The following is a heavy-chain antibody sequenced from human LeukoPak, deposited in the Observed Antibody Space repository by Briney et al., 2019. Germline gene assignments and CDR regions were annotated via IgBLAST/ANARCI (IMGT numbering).Heavy chain of an antibody. CDR3: ARAEATGTTYYYGMDV. J-gene: IGHJ6*02. CDR1: GFTFSDYY. Sequence: GGSLRLSCAASGFTFSDYYMSWIRQAPGKGLEWVSYISSSGSTIYYADSVKGRFTISRDNAKNSLYLQMNSLRAEDTAVYYCARAEATGTTYYYGMDVWGQGTTVTVSS. CDR2: ISSSGSTI. V-gene: IGHV3-11*01. D-gene: IGHD1-1*01.